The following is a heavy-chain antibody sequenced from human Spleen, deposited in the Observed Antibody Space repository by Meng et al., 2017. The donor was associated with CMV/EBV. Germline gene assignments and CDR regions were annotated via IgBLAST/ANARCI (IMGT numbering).Heavy chain of an antibody. CDR1: EFSISDNY. CDR3: ARGHHNFWSGYYDAFDI. Sequence: GESLKISCAASEFSISDNYMNWVRQAPGKGLEWVSTFYSPGTTSYADSVRGRFTISRDDAKSSLYLQMNSMRAEDTALYYCARGHHNFWSGYYDAFDIWGQGTMVTVSS. V-gene: IGHV3-69-1*01. CDR2: FYSPGTT. D-gene: IGHD3-3*01. J-gene: IGHJ3*02.